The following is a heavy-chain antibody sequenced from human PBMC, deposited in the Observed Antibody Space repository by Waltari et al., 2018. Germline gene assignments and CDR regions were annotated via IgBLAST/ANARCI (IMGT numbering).Heavy chain of an antibody. Sequence: QLQLQESGPGLVKPSETPSLTCTVSGGSISSSSYYWGWIRQPPGKGLEWIGSIYYSGSTYYNPSLKSRVTISVDTSKNQFSLKLSSVTAADTAVYYCARDQDSSGYHFDYWGQGTLVTVSS. J-gene: IGHJ4*02. CDR3: ARDQDSSGYHFDY. CDR2: IYYSGST. D-gene: IGHD3-22*01. CDR1: GGSISSSSYY. V-gene: IGHV4-39*07.